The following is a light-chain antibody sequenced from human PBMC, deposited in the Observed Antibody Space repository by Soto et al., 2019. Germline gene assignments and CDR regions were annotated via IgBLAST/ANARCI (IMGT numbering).Light chain of an antibody. CDR3: QQYNTYPLT. J-gene: IGKJ4*01. CDR2: KAS. Sequence: DIQMTQSPSTLSASVGDRVTITCRASQSISTWLAWYQQKPGKAPKLLIYKASSLEAGVPSRFSGSGSGTDFNITISSLQTDDFATYYCQQYNTYPLTFGGGTTVEIK. V-gene: IGKV1-5*03. CDR1: QSISTW.